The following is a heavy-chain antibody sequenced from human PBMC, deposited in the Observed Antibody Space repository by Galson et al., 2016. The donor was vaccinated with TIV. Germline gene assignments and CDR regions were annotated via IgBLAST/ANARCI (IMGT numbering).Heavy chain of an antibody. CDR1: GFSLSTSGVG. V-gene: IGHV4-38-2*02. CDR3: ARGTGFSYGFWY. J-gene: IGHJ4*02. D-gene: IGHD5-18*01. Sequence: LVKPTQTLTLTCSFSGFSLSTSGVGVAWIRQPPGKGLEWMGTIYHGGSTYFNPSLTSRVAISVDTSKNQFSLKLTSVTASDTAVYYCARGTGFSYGFWYWGQGALVTVSS. CDR2: IYHGGST.